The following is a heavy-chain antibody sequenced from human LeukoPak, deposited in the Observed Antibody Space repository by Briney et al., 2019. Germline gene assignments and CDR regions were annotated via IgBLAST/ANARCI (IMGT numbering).Heavy chain of an antibody. V-gene: IGHV4-38-2*02. D-gene: IGHD3-16*01. Sequence: SETLSLTCAVSIYSISSGYYWAWIRQPPGKGLEWIGTIYHIGTTHYNPSLRSRVTISVDMSKNQFSLKLNSVTAADSAVYFCARERASGDYDWGWLDSWGQGTLVTVSS. CDR2: IYHIGTT. J-gene: IGHJ5*01. CDR3: ARERASGDYDWGWLDS. CDR1: IYSISSGYY.